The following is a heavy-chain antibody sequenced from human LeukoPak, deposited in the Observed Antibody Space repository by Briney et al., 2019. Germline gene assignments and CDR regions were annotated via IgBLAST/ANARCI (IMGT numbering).Heavy chain of an antibody. D-gene: IGHD2-2*01. V-gene: IGHV1-18*01. CDR2: ISAYNGNT. CDR1: GYTFTSHG. J-gene: IGHJ3*02. Sequence: VSVKVCCKASGYTFTSHGISWVRQAPGQGLECMGWISAYNGNTNYAQKLQGRATMTTDTSTSTAYMELRSLRSDDTAVYYCARYPVVPAAEGCFDIWGPGTMVTVSS. CDR3: ARYPVVPAAEGCFDI.